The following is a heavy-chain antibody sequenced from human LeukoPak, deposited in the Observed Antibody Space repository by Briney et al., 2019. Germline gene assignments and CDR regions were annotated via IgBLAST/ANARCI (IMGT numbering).Heavy chain of an antibody. D-gene: IGHD3-10*01. CDR1: GFTFSSYG. CDR2: TSYDGSKK. V-gene: IGHV3-30*18. CDR3: AKPYYYGSGTPSYFDY. J-gene: IGHJ4*02. Sequence: PGGSLRLSCAASGFTFSSYGMHWVRQAPGKGLEWVAVTSYDGSKKFYADSVKGRFTISRDNSKNTLYLQMNSLRAEDTAVYYCAKPYYYGSGTPSYFDYWGQGTLVTVPS.